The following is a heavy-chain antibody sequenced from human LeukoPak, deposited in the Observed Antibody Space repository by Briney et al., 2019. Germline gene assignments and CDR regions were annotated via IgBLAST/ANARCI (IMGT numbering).Heavy chain of an antibody. J-gene: IGHJ4*02. Sequence: PSETLSLTCTVSGGSISSSSYYWGWIRQPPGKGLEWIGSIYYSGSTYYNPSSKSRVTISVDTSKNQFSLKLSSVTAADTAVYYCARQRRYCSSTSCYGWGQGTLVTVSS. CDR2: IYYSGST. V-gene: IGHV4-39*01. CDR3: ARQRRYCSSTSCYG. CDR1: GGSISSSSYY. D-gene: IGHD2-2*01.